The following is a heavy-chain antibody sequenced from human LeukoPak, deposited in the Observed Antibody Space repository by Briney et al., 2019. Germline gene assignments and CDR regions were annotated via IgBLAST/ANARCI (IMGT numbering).Heavy chain of an antibody. J-gene: IGHJ4*02. CDR2: ISAYSGNT. CDR1: GYTFTSYG. V-gene: IGHV1-18*01. Sequence: GASVKVSCKASGYTFTSYGVSWVRQAPGQGLQWMGWISAYSGNTNYAQKLQGRVTMTTDTSTSTAYMELRSLRSDDTAVYYCARVTTTVTNFDYWGQGTLVTVSS. CDR3: ARVTTTVTNFDY. D-gene: IGHD4-17*01.